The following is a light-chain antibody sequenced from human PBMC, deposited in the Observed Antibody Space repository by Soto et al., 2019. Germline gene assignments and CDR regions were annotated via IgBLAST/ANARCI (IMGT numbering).Light chain of an antibody. CDR1: QRVRGDS. CDR2: GAS. Sequence: EIVLTQSPGTLSLSPGERATLSCRASQRVRGDSLAWYQQTPGQPPRFLIYGASSRATGIPDRFSASGSVTDFTLTISRLEPEDFAVYYCQQYGTSPTTFGPGTKVEIK. CDR3: QQYGTSPTT. V-gene: IGKV3-20*01. J-gene: IGKJ1*01.